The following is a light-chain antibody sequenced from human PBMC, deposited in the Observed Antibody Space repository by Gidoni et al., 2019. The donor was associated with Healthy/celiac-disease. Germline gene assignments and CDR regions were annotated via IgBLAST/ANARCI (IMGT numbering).Light chain of an antibody. CDR3: CSYAGSSTFV. V-gene: IGLV2-23*01. CDR1: SSDVGSYNL. Sequence: QSALTQPASVSGSPGQSITISCTGTSSDVGSYNLVSWYQQHPGKAPKLMIYEGSKRPSGVSNRFSGSKSGNTASLTISGFQAEDEADYYCCSYAGSSTFVFGTGTQVTVL. CDR2: EGS. J-gene: IGLJ1*01.